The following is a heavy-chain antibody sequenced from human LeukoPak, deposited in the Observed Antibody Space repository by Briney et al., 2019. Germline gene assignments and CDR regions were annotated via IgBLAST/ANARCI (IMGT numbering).Heavy chain of an antibody. Sequence: SETLSLTCTVSGGSISGYYWTWIRQPPGKGLEWIGETYHSGSTNYNSSLKSRVTISLDTSKNQFSLKLSSVTAADTAVYYCARGRRIVVVLGATRTHRDYYMDVWGKGTTVTVSS. CDR2: TYHSGST. J-gene: IGHJ6*03. CDR1: GGSISGYY. D-gene: IGHD2-15*01. V-gene: IGHV4-34*01. CDR3: ARGRRIVVVLGATRTHRDYYMDV.